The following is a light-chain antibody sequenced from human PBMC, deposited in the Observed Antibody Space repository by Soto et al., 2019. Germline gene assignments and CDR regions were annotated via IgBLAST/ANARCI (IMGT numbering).Light chain of an antibody. CDR1: NIGSKS. CDR2: YDS. V-gene: IGLV3-21*04. CDR3: QVWDSSSDHLYV. Sequence: SYELTQAPSVSVAPGKTARITCGGNNIGSKSVHWYQQKPGQAPVLVIYYDSDRPSGIPERFSGSNSGNTATLTISRVEAGDEADYYCQVWDSSSDHLYVFGTGTKVNVL. J-gene: IGLJ1*01.